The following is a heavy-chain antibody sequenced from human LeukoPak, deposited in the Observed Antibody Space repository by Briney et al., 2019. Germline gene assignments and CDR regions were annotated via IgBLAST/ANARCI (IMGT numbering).Heavy chain of an antibody. CDR2: ISYDEMYQ. J-gene: IGHJ4*02. V-gene: IGHV3-30*18. Sequence: GRSRSLSCAASGFTFNIYGMHWVRQAPGKGLEWVAGISYDEMYQYYADSVKGRFTISRDNSKNTLFLQMNSLRAEDTAIYYCAKDRDYYGSGSDYWGQGTLVTVSS. D-gene: IGHD3-10*01. CDR3: AKDRDYYGSGSDY. CDR1: GFTFNIYG.